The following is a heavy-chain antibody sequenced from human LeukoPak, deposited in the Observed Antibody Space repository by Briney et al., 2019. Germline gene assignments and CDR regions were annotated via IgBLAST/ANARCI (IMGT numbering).Heavy chain of an antibody. V-gene: IGHV1-69*05. CDR3: TSSVTIFGVVAPRY. J-gene: IGHJ4*02. CDR1: GGTFSIYA. CDR2: IIPIFGTA. D-gene: IGHD3-3*01. Sequence: SVKVSCKASGGTFSIYAISWVRQAPGQGLEWMGRIIPIFGTANYAQKFQCRVTITTHESTTTAYIELSSPRSEDTALYYCTSSVTIFGVVAPRYGGEGTLVTVSS.